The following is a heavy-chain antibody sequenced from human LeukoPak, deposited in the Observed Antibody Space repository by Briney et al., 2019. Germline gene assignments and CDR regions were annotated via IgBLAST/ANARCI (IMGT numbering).Heavy chain of an antibody. CDR1: GGSISSSSYY. V-gene: IGHV4-39*01. CDR3: ARLTQHSITILA. CDR2: IYYSGST. Sequence: PSETLSLTCTVSGGSISSSSYYWGWIRQPPGKGLEWIGSIYYSGSTYYNPSLKSRVTISVDTSKNQFSLKLSSVTAADTAVYYCARLTQHSITILAWGQGTLVTVSS. J-gene: IGHJ4*02. D-gene: IGHD3-9*01.